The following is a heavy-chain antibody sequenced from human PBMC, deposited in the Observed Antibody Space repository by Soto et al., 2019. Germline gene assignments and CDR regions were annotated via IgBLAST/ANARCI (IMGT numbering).Heavy chain of an antibody. Sequence: GGSLRLSCAASGFTVSTKYMSWVRQAPGKGLEWVSVIYSGGSTFYADSVRGRFTISRDNSKNTVNLQMNSLRAEDTAVYYCARDPWAADYWGQGTLVTVSS. CDR1: GFTVSTKY. V-gene: IGHV3-66*01. CDR3: ARDPWAADY. D-gene: IGHD3-16*01. CDR2: IYSGGST. J-gene: IGHJ4*02.